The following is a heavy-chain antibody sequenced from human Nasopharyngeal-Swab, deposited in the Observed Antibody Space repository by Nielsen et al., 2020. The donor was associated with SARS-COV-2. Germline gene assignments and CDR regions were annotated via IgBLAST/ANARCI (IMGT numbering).Heavy chain of an antibody. J-gene: IGHJ3*02. CDR3: ARGPEYYDFWSGYPGNAFDI. Sequence: SDTLSLTCTVSGGSINSYYWSWIRQPAGKGLEWIGRIYTSGSTNYNPSLKSRVTMSVDTSKNQFSLKLSSVTAADTAVYYCARGPEYYDFWSGYPGNAFDIWGQGTMVTVSS. CDR2: IYTSGST. D-gene: IGHD3-3*01. V-gene: IGHV4-4*07. CDR1: GGSINSYY.